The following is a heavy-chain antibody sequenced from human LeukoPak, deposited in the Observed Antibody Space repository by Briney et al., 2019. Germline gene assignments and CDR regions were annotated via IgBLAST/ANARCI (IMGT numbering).Heavy chain of an antibody. CDR1: GFTFSSYA. CDR2: ISGSGGST. D-gene: IGHD3-22*01. CDR3: AKNDEGYDRTNWFDP. V-gene: IGHV3-23*01. J-gene: IGHJ5*02. Sequence: SGGSLRLSCAASGFTFSSYAMSWVRQAPGKGLEWVSAISGSGGSTYYADSVKGRFTISRDNSKNTLYLQMNSLRAEDTAVYYCAKNDEGYDRTNWFDPWGQGTLVTVSS.